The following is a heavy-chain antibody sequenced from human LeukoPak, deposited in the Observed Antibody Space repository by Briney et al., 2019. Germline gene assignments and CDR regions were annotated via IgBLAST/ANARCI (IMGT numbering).Heavy chain of an antibody. Sequence: GGSLRLSCAASGFTFSSYWMHWVRQVPGKGLVWVSRINSDGSSTSYADSVKGRFTISRDNSKNTLYLQMNSLRAEDTAVYYCAREYRAYGSGSYTSGYWGQGTLVTVSS. D-gene: IGHD3-10*01. CDR2: INSDGSST. V-gene: IGHV3-74*01. CDR1: GFTFSSYW. CDR3: AREYRAYGSGSYTSGY. J-gene: IGHJ4*02.